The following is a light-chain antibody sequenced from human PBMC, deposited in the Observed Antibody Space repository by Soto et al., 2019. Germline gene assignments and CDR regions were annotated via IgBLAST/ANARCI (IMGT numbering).Light chain of an antibody. CDR2: GAS. Sequence: EIVMTQSPATLSVSPGERATLSCRASQNVSSNLAWYQQKPGQAPRLLIYGASTRATGIPARFSGSGSGTKFTLTISSLQSEDFAVYYCQQCNNWPLTFGPGTRVEIK. J-gene: IGKJ1*01. CDR1: QNVSSN. V-gene: IGKV3-15*01. CDR3: QQCNNWPLT.